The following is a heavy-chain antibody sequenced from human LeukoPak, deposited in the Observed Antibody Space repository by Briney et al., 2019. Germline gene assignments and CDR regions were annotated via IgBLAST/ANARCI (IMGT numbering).Heavy chain of an antibody. CDR3: TRVKGYYDSSGYYKAHAFDI. Sequence: ASETLSLTCTVSGYSISSGFFWGWIRQPPGKGLECIGYIYYSGSTNYNPSLKSRVTISVDTSKNQFSLKLSSVTAADTAVYYCTRVKGYYDSSGYYKAHAFDIWGQGTMVTVSS. CDR2: IYYSGST. J-gene: IGHJ3*02. CDR1: GYSISSGFF. V-gene: IGHV4-61*01. D-gene: IGHD3-22*01.